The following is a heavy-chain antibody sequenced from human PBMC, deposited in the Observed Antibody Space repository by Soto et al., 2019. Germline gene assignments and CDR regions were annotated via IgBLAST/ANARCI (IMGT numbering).Heavy chain of an antibody. J-gene: IGHJ4*02. Sequence: QLQLQASGPGLVKPSETMSLTCTVSGGSITSSTSYWGWIRQPPGKGMAWIANMYSGRSTYSDPTRKRSVTIGAESSMNQHTLKSSSVTAAHTAENYVGYRTDRDNGYYFAFWGQGTVVTVPP. D-gene: IGHD5-18*01. CDR3: GYRTDRDNGYYFAF. CDR2: MYSGRST. CDR1: GGSITSSTSY. V-gene: IGHV4-39*01.